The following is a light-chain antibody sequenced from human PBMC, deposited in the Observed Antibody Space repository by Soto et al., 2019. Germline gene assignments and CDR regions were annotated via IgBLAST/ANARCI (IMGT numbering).Light chain of an antibody. Sequence: DIQMTQSPSTLSASVGDRVTITCRASQSISSWLTWYQQKAGQAPKILIYKASIVTSGVPSRICGSASGTEFTLTISSLQPDYSATYYCQQYSYVETFGQGTRVEVK. CDR2: KAS. CDR3: QQYSYVET. V-gene: IGKV1-5*03. CDR1: QSISSW. J-gene: IGKJ1*01.